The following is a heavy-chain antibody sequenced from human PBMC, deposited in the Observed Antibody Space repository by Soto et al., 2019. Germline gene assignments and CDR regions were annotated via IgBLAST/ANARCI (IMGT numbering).Heavy chain of an antibody. CDR2: IKSKTDGGTT. J-gene: IGHJ4*02. V-gene: IGHV3-15*01. CDR3: TTDLSIMITFGGVIVRDFDY. D-gene: IGHD3-16*02. CDR1: GLTFSNAW. Sequence: PGGSLRLSCAASGLTFSNAWMSWVRQAPGKGLEWVGRIKSKTDGGTTDYAAPVKGRFTISRDDSKNTLYLQMNSLKTEDTAVYYCTTDLSIMITFGGVIVRDFDYWGQGTLVTVSS.